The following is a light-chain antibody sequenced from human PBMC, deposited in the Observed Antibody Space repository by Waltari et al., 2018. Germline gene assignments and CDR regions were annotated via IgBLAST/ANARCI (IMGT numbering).Light chain of an antibody. CDR1: SSDIGTYHL. J-gene: IGLJ3*02. CDR3: SSYAGSGNVV. CDR2: EVT. Sequence: QSALTQPPSASGSPGPSVTISCTGTSSDIGTYHLVSWYQQGPGKAPKLIIYEVTKRPSGVPDRFSGSKSGNTASLTVSGLQADDEADYYCSSYAGSGNVVFGGGTKLTVL. V-gene: IGLV2-8*01.